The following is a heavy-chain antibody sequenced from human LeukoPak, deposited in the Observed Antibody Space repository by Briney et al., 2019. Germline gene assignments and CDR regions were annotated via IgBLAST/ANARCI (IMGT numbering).Heavy chain of an antibody. D-gene: IGHD1-26*01. CDR3: ARLSGSYNGFDY. CDR2: ISSSSTYI. CDR1: GFTFSRYS. V-gene: IGHV3-21*01. Sequence: GGSLRLSCAASGFTFSRYSMNWVRQAPGKGLEWVSSISSSSTYIYYADSVKGRFTISRDNAKNSLYLQMNSLRAEDTAVYYCARLSGSYNGFDYWGQGTLVTVSS. J-gene: IGHJ4*02.